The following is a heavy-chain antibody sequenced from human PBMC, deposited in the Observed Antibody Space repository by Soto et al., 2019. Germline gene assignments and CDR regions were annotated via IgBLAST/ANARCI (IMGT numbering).Heavy chain of an antibody. CDR2: IAYDGSNK. D-gene: IGHD2-2*01. J-gene: IGHJ5*02. V-gene: IGHV3-30*18. CDR3: AKDNCISTSCYRLYNWFDP. Sequence: QVPLVESGGGVVQPGRSLRLSCVASGFTFSSYGMHWVHQAPGKGLEWVAVIAYDGSNKYYADSVKGRFTISRDNSKNTLYLQMNSLRAEDTAVYYCAKDNCISTSCYRLYNWFDPWGQGTLVTVSS. CDR1: GFTFSSYG.